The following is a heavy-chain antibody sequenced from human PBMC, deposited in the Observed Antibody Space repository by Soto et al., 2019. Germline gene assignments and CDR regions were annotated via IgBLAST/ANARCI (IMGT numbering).Heavy chain of an antibody. D-gene: IGHD2-15*01. CDR3: ARQVAATRSLEYFDY. V-gene: IGHV4-34*01. CDR1: GGSFSGYY. Sequence: LETLSLTCAVYGGSFSGYYWTWIRQPPGKGLEWIGEINHSGSTNYNPSLRSRGTISVDTSKNQFSLKLSSVTAADTAVYYCARQVAATRSLEYFDYWGQGTLVTVSS. CDR2: INHSGST. J-gene: IGHJ4*02.